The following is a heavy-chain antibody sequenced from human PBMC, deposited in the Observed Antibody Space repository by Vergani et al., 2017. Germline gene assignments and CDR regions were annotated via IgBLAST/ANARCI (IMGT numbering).Heavy chain of an antibody. CDR2: ISWNSGSI. Sequence: EVQLLESGGGLVQPGGSLRLSCAASGFTFSSYAMHWVRQAPGKGLEWVSGISWNSGSIGYADSVKGRFTISRDNAKNSLYLQMNSLRAEDTALYYCAKDIDGGFDYWGQGTLVTVSS. D-gene: IGHD3-10*01. CDR1: GFTFSSYA. V-gene: IGHV3-9*01. J-gene: IGHJ4*02. CDR3: AKDIDGGFDY.